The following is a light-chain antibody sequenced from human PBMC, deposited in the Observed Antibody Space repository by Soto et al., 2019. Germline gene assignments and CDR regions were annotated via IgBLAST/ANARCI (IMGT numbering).Light chain of an antibody. V-gene: IGKV3-20*01. CDR3: QEYGSSRYT. Sequence: EIVLTQSPGTLSLSPGERATLSCRASQSVSSSYLAWYQQKPGQAPRPLIYGASSRATGIPDWFSGSGYGTDFTLTISRLEREDVAVYYCQEYGSSRYTFGQGTKLEIK. J-gene: IGKJ2*01. CDR1: QSVSSSY. CDR2: GAS.